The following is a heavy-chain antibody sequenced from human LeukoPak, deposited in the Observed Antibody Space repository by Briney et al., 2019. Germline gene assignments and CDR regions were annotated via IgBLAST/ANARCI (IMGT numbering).Heavy chain of an antibody. Sequence: SGPTLVNPTQTLTLTCTFSGFSLSTSGVGVGWIRQPPGKALEWLALIYWDDDKRYSPSLKSRLTITKDTPKNQVVLTMTNMDPVDTATYYCAHRRGDFWSGYYWFDPWGQGTLVTVSS. V-gene: IGHV2-5*02. D-gene: IGHD3-3*01. CDR3: AHRRGDFWSGYYWFDP. CDR2: IYWDDDK. CDR1: GFSLSTSGVG. J-gene: IGHJ5*02.